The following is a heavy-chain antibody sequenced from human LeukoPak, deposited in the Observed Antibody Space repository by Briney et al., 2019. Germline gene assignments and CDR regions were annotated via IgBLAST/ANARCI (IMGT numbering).Heavy chain of an antibody. CDR3: ARGRATGTTDY. V-gene: IGHV1-2*02. CDR2: INPYSGGT. J-gene: IGHJ4*02. D-gene: IGHD1-7*01. CDR1: GYTFTGYY. Sequence: ASVKVPCKASGYTFTGYYMHWVRQAPGQGLEWVGWINPYSGGTNSAQNFQGRVTMTRDTSISTAYMELSRLTSDDTAVYYCARGRATGTTDYWGQGTLVTVSS.